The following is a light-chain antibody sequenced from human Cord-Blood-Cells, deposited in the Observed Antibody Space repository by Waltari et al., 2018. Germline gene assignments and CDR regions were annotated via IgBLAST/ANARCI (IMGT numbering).Light chain of an antibody. CDR3: SSYAGSNNFV. V-gene: IGLV2-8*01. CDR1: SSDVGGYNY. CDR2: EVS. Sequence: QSALTQPPSASGSPGQSVTISCTGTSSDVGGYNYVSWYQQHPGKAPKLMIYEVSNRPSGVPDRFSVAKSCNTASLTVSGLQAEDEADYYCSSYAGSNNFVFGGGTKLTVL. J-gene: IGLJ2*01.